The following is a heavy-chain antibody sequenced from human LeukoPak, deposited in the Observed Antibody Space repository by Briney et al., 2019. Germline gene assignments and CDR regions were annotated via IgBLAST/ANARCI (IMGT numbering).Heavy chain of an antibody. CDR3: ARVHYDYVWGSYRPPRYYYYMDV. D-gene: IGHD3-16*02. J-gene: IGHJ6*03. V-gene: IGHV4-34*01. CDR2: INHSGST. CDR1: GGSFSGYY. Sequence: SETLSLTCAVYGGSFSGYYWSWIRQPPGKGLEWIGEINHSGSTNYNPSLKSRVTISVDTSKNQFSLKLSSVTAADTAVYYCARVHYDYVWGSYRPPRYYYYMDVWGKGTTVTVSS.